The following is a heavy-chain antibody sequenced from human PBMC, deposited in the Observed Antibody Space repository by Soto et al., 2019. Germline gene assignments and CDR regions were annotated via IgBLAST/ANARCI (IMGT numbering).Heavy chain of an antibody. J-gene: IGHJ2*01. Sequence: RQLAGKGLGWIGYLYYSGSTNYTPSLKSRVTISIDPSKNQFSRKLSSVTAAVTAVYYCVCFQAEDAIRYL. CDR2: LYYSGST. CDR3: VCFQAEDAIRYL. V-gene: IGHV4-59*08. D-gene: IGHD3-3*01.